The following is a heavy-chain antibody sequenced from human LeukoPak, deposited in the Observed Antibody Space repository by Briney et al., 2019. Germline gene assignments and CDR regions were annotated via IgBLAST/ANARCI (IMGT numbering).Heavy chain of an antibody. J-gene: IGHJ4*02. CDR3: ARDSGTTVGYFDY. CDR2: IYSGGNT. Sequence: GGSLRLSCAASGFTISSNYLNWVRQAPGKGLEWVSVIYSGGNTYYADSVKGRFTISRDNSKNTLYLQMNSLRADDAAVYYCARDSGTTVGYFDYWGQGTLVAVSS. CDR1: GFTISSNY. D-gene: IGHD4-23*01. V-gene: IGHV3-66*01.